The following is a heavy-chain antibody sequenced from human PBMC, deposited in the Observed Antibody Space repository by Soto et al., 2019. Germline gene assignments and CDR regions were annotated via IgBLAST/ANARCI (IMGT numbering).Heavy chain of an antibody. CDR1: GFTFSSYS. CDR3: ASMPREYSGYDLGY. Sequence: EVQLVESGGGLVKPGGSLRLSCAASGFTFSSYSMNWVRQAPGKGLEWVSSISSSSRYIYYADSVKGRFTISRDNAKNSLYLQLTSLRADDTAVYYCASMPREYSGYDLGYWGQGSLVTVSS. CDR2: ISSSSRYI. J-gene: IGHJ4*01. D-gene: IGHD5-12*01. V-gene: IGHV3-21*01.